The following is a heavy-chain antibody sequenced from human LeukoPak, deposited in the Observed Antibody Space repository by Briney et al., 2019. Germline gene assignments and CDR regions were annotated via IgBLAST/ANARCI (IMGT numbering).Heavy chain of an antibody. J-gene: IGHJ4*01. D-gene: IGHD6-13*01. V-gene: IGHV3-11*04. CDR2: ISSSGSTI. CDR3: ARDGTAAGLYFDL. Sequence: GGSLTLSCAASGFTFSDYYMSWIRQPPGKGLEWFSYISSSGSTIYYADSVNGRFTISRDNAKNSLYLQMSSLRAEDTAVYYCARDGTAAGLYFDLWGQGTLVTVSS. CDR1: GFTFSDYY.